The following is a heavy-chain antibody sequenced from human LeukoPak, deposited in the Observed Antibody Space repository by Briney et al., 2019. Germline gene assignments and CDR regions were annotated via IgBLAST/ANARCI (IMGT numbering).Heavy chain of an antibody. CDR2: ISAYNGNT. J-gene: IGHJ4*02. CDR3: ARVGHRYYDFWSGYRQYYFDF. V-gene: IGHV1-18*01. CDR1: GYTFTSYG. D-gene: IGHD3-3*01. Sequence: ASVKVSCKASGYTFTSYGIRWVRQAPAQGLECVGWISAYNGNTNYAQKLQSRVTMTTETSTSTAYMELRSLRSDDTAVYYCARVGHRYYDFWSGYRQYYFDFWGQGTLVTVSS.